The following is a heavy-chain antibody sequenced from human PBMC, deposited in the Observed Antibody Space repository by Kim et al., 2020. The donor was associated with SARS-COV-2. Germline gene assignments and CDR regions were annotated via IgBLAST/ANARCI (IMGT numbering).Heavy chain of an antibody. J-gene: IGHJ6*02. D-gene: IGHD3-16*01. CDR3: AKVVVMDDYNYYYYGMDV. V-gene: IGHV3-23*01. CDR1: GFTFDIYA. CDR2: ISGGGVNK. Sequence: GGSLRLSCVASGFTFDIYAMTWVRQAPGKGLEWVSVISGGGVNKFYADSVRGRFTISRDNSKNTLFLQMNSLRDEDTALYYCAKVVVMDDYNYYYYGMDVCGQGTTVTVSS.